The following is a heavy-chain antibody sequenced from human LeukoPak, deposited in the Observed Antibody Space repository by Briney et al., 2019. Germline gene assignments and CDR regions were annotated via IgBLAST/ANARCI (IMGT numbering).Heavy chain of an antibody. J-gene: IGHJ4*02. V-gene: IGHV3-21*06. D-gene: IGHD2-2*01. CDR1: GFTFSSYG. CDR3: ARREPQGCSGTSCFAGPVGH. CDR2: ISGTSDYI. Sequence: GGSLRLSCAASGFTFSSYGMHWVRQAPGKGLEWVSSISGTSDYIYYADSVKGRFTISRDNGQNSLYLQMNSLRAEDTAVYYCARREPQGCSGTSCFAGPVGHWGQGTLVTVSS.